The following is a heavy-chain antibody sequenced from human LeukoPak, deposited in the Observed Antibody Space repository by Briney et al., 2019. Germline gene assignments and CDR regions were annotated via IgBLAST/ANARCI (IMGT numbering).Heavy chain of an antibody. J-gene: IGHJ6*02. D-gene: IGHD6-19*01. CDR2: ISYDGSNK. V-gene: IGHV3-30*18. CDR1: GFTVSSYG. Sequence: GGSLRLSCAASGFTVSSYGMTWVRQAPGKGLEWVAVISYDGSNKYYADSVKGRFTISRDNSKNTLYLQMNSLRAEDTAVYYCAKDRRVAVADYYYYYGMDVWGQGTTVTVSS. CDR3: AKDRRVAVADYYYYYGMDV.